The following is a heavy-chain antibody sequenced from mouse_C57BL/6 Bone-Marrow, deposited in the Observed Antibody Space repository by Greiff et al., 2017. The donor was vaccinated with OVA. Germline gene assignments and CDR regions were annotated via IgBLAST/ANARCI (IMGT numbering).Heavy chain of an antibody. D-gene: IGHD1-1*01. V-gene: IGHV14-4*01. CDR2: IDPENGDT. CDR1: GFNIKDDY. J-gene: IGHJ2*01. CDR3: TTGLLRSYYFDY. Sequence: EVKLQQSGAELVRPGASVKLSCTASGFNIKDDYMHWVKQRPEQGLEWIGWIDPENGDTEYASKFQGKATITADTSSNTAYLQLSSLTSEDTAVYYCTTGLLRSYYFDYWGQGTTLTVSS.